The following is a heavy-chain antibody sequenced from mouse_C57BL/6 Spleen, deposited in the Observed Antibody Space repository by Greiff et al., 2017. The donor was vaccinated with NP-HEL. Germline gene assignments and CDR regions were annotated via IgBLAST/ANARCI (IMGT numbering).Heavy chain of an antibody. Sequence: EVQLMESGGGLVQPGGSLKLSCAASGFTFSDYYMYWVRQTPEKRLEWVAYISNGGGSTYYPDTVKGRFTISRDNAKNTLYLQMSRLKSEDTAMYYCARQDYDYDERAFAYWGQGTLVTVSA. CDR3: ARQDYDYDERAFAY. V-gene: IGHV5-12*01. J-gene: IGHJ3*01. CDR1: GFTFSDYY. CDR2: ISNGGGST. D-gene: IGHD2-4*01.